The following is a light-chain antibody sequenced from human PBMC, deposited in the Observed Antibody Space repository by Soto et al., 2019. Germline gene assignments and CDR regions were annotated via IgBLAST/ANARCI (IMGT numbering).Light chain of an antibody. V-gene: IGKV3-20*01. CDR1: QSINSF. Sequence: ENVLRLSPGSLSMSPEEGATLSCRASQSINSFLAWYQQRRGQAPRLLIHGASNRATGIPDRFSGSGSGPDFTLTISRLEPEDFAVYYCQQYGGSPRTFGQGTKVDIK. J-gene: IGKJ1*01. CDR3: QQYGGSPRT. CDR2: GAS.